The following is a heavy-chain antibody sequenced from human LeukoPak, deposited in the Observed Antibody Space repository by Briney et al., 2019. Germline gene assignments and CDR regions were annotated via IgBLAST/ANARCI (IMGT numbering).Heavy chain of an antibody. Sequence: PSETLSLTCTVSGGSISSYYWSWIRQPPGKGLEWIGYIYYSGSTNYNPSLKSRVTISVDTSKNQFSLKLSSVTAADTAVYYCARDNHYYDSKGDFDYWGQGTLVTVSS. CDR1: GGSISSYY. CDR3: ARDNHYYDSKGDFDY. D-gene: IGHD3-22*01. V-gene: IGHV4-59*01. CDR2: IYYSGST. J-gene: IGHJ4*02.